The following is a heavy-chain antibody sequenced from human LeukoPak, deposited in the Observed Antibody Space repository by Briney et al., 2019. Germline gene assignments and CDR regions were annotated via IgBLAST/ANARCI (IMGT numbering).Heavy chain of an antibody. J-gene: IGHJ3*02. CDR3: ARVERGPGEELLRDHDAFDI. CDR1: GGTFSSYA. V-gene: IGHV1-69*05. Sequence: ASVKVSCKASGGTFSSYAISWVRQAPGQGLEWMGGIIPIFGTANYAQKFQGRVTITTDESTSTAYMELSSLRSEDTAVYYCARVERGPGEELLRDHDAFDIWGQGTMVTVSS. D-gene: IGHD3-10*01. CDR2: IIPIFGTA.